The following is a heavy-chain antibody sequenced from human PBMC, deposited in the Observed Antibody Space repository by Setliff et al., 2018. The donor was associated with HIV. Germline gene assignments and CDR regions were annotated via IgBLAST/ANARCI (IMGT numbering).Heavy chain of an antibody. D-gene: IGHD6-19*01. CDR1: GYSISSGYY. CDR3: ARGYISGWYYFDY. Sequence: KTSETLSLTCAVSGYSISSGYYWGWIRQPPGKGLEWIGSIYHSGSTYYNPSLKSRVTILVDTSKNQFSLKLSSATAADTAVYYCARGYISGWYYFDYWGQGTLVTVSS. V-gene: IGHV4-38-2*01. J-gene: IGHJ4*02. CDR2: IYHSGST.